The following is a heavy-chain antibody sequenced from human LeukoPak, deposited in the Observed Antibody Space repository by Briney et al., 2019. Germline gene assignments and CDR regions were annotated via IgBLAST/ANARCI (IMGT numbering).Heavy chain of an antibody. CDR1: GFTFSSYA. CDR3: AKPKTYYYDSRGYYYFDY. D-gene: IGHD3-22*01. V-gene: IGHV3-23*01. CDR2: ISGSGGST. J-gene: IGHJ4*02. Sequence: GGSLRLSCAASGFTFSSYAMSWVRQAPGKGLEWVSAISGSGGSTYYADSVKGRFTISRDNSKNTLYLQMNSLRAEDTAVYYCAKPKTYYYDSRGYYYFDYWGQGTLVTVSS.